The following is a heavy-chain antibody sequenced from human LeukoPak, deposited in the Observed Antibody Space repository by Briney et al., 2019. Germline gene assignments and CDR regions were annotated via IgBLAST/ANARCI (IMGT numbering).Heavy chain of an antibody. V-gene: IGHV3-48*03. Sequence: GSLRLSCAASGFTFSSYDINWVRQAPGKGLEWVSFISSSGSTTYYADSVSGRFTISRDNAKNSLYLQMNSLRADDTAIYYCARDWALDSWGQGTLVTVSS. D-gene: IGHD7-27*01. J-gene: IGHJ5*01. CDR2: ISSSGSTT. CDR3: ARDWALDS. CDR1: GFTFSSYD.